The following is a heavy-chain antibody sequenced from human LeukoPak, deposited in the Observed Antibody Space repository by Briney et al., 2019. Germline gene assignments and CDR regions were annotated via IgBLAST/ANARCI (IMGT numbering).Heavy chain of an antibody. D-gene: IGHD3-22*01. CDR1: GFTFTSYA. CDR3: AKDLFDSRKGGDYFDY. Sequence: GGSLRLSCAASGFTFTSYAMSWVRQAPGKGLEWVSAVSGSGGTTYYADSVKGRFTISRDNSKRTLYLQMNSLRAEDTAVYYCAKDLFDSRKGGDYFDYWGQETLVTVS. CDR2: VSGSGGTT. J-gene: IGHJ4*02. V-gene: IGHV3-23*01.